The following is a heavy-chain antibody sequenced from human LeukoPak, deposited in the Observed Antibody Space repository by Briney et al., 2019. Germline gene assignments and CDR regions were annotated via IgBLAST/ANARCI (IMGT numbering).Heavy chain of an antibody. V-gene: IGHV3-23*01. J-gene: IGHJ4*02. D-gene: IGHD1-26*01. CDR2: ISGSGTST. CDR3: AKGPRPTWEVTLDY. Sequence: PGGSLRLSCAASGFTFSTYAMTWVRQAPGKGLEWVSGISGSGTSTYNADSVEGRFTISRDNSKNTLYLQMSSLRAEDTAVYYCAKGPRPTWEVTLDYWGQGTLVTVSS. CDR1: GFTFSTYA.